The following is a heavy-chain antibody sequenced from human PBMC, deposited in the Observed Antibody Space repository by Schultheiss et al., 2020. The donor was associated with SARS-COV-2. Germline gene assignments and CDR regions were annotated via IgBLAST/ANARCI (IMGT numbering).Heavy chain of an antibody. Sequence: GESLKISCAASGFTFSSYAMSWVRQAPGKGLEWVSAISGSGGSTYYADSVKGRFTISRDNSKNTLYLQMNSLRAEDTAVYYCAKDPFPHDSSGWTSDYWGQGTLVTVSS. J-gene: IGHJ4*02. CDR1: GFTFSSYA. V-gene: IGHV3-23*01. CDR2: ISGSGGST. D-gene: IGHD3-22*01. CDR3: AKDPFPHDSSGWTSDY.